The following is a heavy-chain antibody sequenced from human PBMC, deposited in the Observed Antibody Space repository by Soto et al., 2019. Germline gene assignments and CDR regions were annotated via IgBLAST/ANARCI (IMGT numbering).Heavy chain of an antibody. CDR3: AKDVSATPGYSSGWYSSPFDY. CDR1: GFTFSSYA. D-gene: IGHD6-19*01. Sequence: GGSLRLSCAASGFTFSSYAMSWVRQAPGKGLEWVSAISGSGGSTYYADSVKGRFTISRDNSKNTLYLQMNSLRAEDTAVYYCAKDVSATPGYSSGWYSSPFDYWGQGTLVTVSS. CDR2: ISGSGGST. J-gene: IGHJ4*02. V-gene: IGHV3-23*01.